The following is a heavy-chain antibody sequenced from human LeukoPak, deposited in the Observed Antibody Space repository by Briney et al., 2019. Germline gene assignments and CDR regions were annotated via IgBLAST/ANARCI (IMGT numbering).Heavy chain of an antibody. CDR3: ARGGGTGWYQLL. V-gene: IGHV1-2*02. Sequence: ASVKVSCKASGYTFTGYYMHWVRQAPGQGLEWMGWINPNSGGTNYAQKFQGRVTMTRDTSISTAYMELSSLEADDTALYYCARGGGTGWYQLLWGQGTMVTVSS. D-gene: IGHD6-19*01. CDR2: INPNSGGT. CDR1: GYTFTGYY. J-gene: IGHJ3*01.